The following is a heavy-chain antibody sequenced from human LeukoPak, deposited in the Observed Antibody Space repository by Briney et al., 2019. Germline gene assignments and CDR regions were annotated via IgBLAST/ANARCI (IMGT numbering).Heavy chain of an antibody. V-gene: IGHV1-18*01. D-gene: IGHD3-10*01. CDR2: INPDNGNT. CDR1: GYTFTTYP. CDR3: ARVRTYSYGSGSYYWDYYFDY. J-gene: IGHJ4*02. Sequence: ASVKVSCKAAGYTFTTYPITWVRQAPGHGLEWMGWINPDNGNTFYAQKVQGRLTMTTDTSTTTAYMELKSQTADDTAVYYCARVRTYSYGSGSYYWDYYFDYWGLATMVTDSS.